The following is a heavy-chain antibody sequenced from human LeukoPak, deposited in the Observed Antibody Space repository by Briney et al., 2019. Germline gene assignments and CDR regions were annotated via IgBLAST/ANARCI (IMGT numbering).Heavy chain of an antibody. J-gene: IGHJ4*02. D-gene: IGHD6-13*01. Sequence: GGSLRLSCAASGFTFSSYGMHWVRQAPGKGLEWVAFIRYDGSNKYYADSVKGRFTISRDNSKNTLYLQMNSLRAEDTAVYYCARVGRSSSWYPGYWGQGTLVTVSS. V-gene: IGHV3-30*02. CDR2: IRYDGSNK. CDR1: GFTFSSYG. CDR3: ARVGRSSSWYPGY.